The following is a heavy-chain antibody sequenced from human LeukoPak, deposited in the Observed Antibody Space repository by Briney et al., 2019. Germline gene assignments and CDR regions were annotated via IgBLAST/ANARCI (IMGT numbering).Heavy chain of an antibody. Sequence: GGSLRLSSAASGFTFSSYAMSWVRQAPGKGLEWVSAISGSGGSTYYADSVKGRFTISSDNSKNTLYLQMNSLRAEDTAVYYCAKDGRPYYDSSGYSYYWGQGTLVTVSS. D-gene: IGHD3-22*01. CDR3: AKDGRPYYDSSGYSYY. V-gene: IGHV3-23*01. J-gene: IGHJ4*02. CDR1: GFTFSSYA. CDR2: ISGSGGST.